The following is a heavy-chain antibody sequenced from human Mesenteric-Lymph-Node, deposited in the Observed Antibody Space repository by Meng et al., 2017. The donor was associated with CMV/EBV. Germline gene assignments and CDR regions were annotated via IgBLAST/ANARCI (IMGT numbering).Heavy chain of an antibody. CDR3: AADSSGYYYWFDP. Sequence: SGDIVSSHSADWNWIRQSPSRGLEWLGRTYYRSKWYNDYAVSVKSRITINPDTSKNQFSLQLNSVTPEDTAVYYCAADSSGYYYWFDPWGQGTLVTVS. CDR2: TYYRSKWYN. CDR1: GDIVSSHSAD. D-gene: IGHD3-22*01. V-gene: IGHV6-1*01. J-gene: IGHJ5*02.